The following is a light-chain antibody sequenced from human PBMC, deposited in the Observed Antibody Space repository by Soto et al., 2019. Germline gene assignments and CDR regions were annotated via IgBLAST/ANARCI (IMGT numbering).Light chain of an antibody. J-gene: IGKJ1*01. Sequence: DIQMTQSPSTLSASVGDRVTITCRASQSINRWLAWYQQKPGKAPKLLIYEASTLEGGVPSRFSGSGSGTEFTLTISSLQPEDFSTYWCQQYKSDSTFGQGTKLDFK. CDR3: QQYKSDST. CDR2: EAS. CDR1: QSINRW. V-gene: IGKV1-5*03.